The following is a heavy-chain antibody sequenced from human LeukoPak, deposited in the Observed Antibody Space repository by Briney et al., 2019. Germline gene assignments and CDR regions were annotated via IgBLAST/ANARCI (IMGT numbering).Heavy chain of an antibody. CDR3: AKDIQSTY. Sequence: GGSLRLSCEASGFTFSSYAMTWVRQVPGKGLEWVSSMIISGGSTYYADSVKGRFTTSRDDSKNTVYLQMSSLRAEDTAIYYCAKDIQSTYWGQGTLVTVSS. CDR2: MIISGGST. CDR1: GFTFSSYA. J-gene: IGHJ4*02. V-gene: IGHV3-23*01. D-gene: IGHD4-11*01.